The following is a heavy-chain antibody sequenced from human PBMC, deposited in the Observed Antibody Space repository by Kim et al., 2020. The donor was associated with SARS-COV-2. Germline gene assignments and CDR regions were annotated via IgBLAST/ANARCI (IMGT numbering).Heavy chain of an antibody. CDR2: IYSGGST. V-gene: IGHV3-53*01. Sequence: GGSLRLSCAASGFTVSSNYMSWVRQAPGQGLEWVSVIYSGGSTYYADSVKGRFTISRDNSKNTLYLQMNSLRAEDTAVYYCARGGSSSWWGGYYFDYWGQGTLFTVSS. CDR3: ARGGSSSWWGGYYFDY. D-gene: IGHD6-13*01. J-gene: IGHJ4*02. CDR1: GFTVSSNY.